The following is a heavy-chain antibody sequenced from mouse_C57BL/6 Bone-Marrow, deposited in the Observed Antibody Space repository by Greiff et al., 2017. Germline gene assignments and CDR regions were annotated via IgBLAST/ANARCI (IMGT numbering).Heavy chain of an antibody. V-gene: IGHV1-82*01. J-gene: IGHJ3*01. Sequence: LVESGPELVKPGASVKISCKASGYAFSSSWMNWVKQRPGKGLEWIGRIYPGDGDTNYNGKFKGKATLTADKSSSTAYMQLSSLTSEDSAVYFCARGDYYGSRAWFAYWGQGTLVTVSA. CDR3: ARGDYYGSRAWFAY. CDR1: GYAFSSSW. CDR2: IYPGDGDT. D-gene: IGHD1-1*01.